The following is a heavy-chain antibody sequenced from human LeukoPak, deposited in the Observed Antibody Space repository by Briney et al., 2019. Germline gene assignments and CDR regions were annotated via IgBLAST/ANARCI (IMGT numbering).Heavy chain of an antibody. CDR3: ARDPRNVGLAP. V-gene: IGHV3-74*01. D-gene: IGHD2-15*01. CDR1: GFSLSGYW. Sequence: GSLRLSCVASGFSLSGYWMYWVRQAPGKGLMYISRNNGDGSTTNYADVVKGRFTMSRDNVKNTLYLQMNSQRVEDTAVYYCARDPRNVGLAPWGQGTLVTVSS. CDR2: NNGDGSTT. J-gene: IGHJ5*02.